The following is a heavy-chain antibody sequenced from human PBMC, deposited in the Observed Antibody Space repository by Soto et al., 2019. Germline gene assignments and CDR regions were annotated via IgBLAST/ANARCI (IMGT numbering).Heavy chain of an antibody. CDR3: ARDSGYCSGGSCYSNNWFAP. CDR2: ISAYNGNT. Sequence: ASVKVSCKASGYTFTSYGISWVRQAPGQGLEWMGWISAYNGNTNYAQKLQGRVTMTTDTSTSTAYMELRSLRSDDTAVYYCARDSGYCSGGSCYSNNWFAPRGQGTLVTVSS. V-gene: IGHV1-18*01. J-gene: IGHJ5*02. D-gene: IGHD2-15*01. CDR1: GYTFTSYG.